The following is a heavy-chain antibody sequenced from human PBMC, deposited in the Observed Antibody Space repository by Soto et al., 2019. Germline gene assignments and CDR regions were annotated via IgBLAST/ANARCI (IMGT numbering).Heavy chain of an antibody. D-gene: IGHD2-15*01. CDR1: GFTFSSYE. CDR2: IDSSGSTI. Sequence: EVQLVESGGGLVQPGGSLRLSCAASGFTFSSYEMNWVRQAPGKGLQWVSNIDSSGSTIYYADSLRGRFTVSRDNAKNSLYLQMNSLRAEDTAVYYCARSLGYCNGGSCYDYWGQGTLVFVSS. J-gene: IGHJ4*02. V-gene: IGHV3-48*03. CDR3: ARSLGYCNGGSCYDY.